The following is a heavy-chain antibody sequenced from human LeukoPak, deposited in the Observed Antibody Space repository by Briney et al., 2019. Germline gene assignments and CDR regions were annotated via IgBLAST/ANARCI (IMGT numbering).Heavy chain of an antibody. D-gene: IGHD6-19*01. V-gene: IGHV3-9*01. CDR3: AREPSGGWTLNAFDL. CDR2: ISWNSGSI. CDR1: GFTFDDYA. Sequence: GGSLRLSCAASGFTFDDYAMHWVRQAPGKGLEWVSGISWNSGSIGYADSVKGRFTISRDNAKNTLSLQMNSLRDDDTALYYCAREPSGGWTLNAFDLWGQGTMVSVSS. J-gene: IGHJ3*01.